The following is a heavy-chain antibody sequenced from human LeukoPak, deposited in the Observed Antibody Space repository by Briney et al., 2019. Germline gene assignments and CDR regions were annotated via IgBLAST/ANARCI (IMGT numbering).Heavy chain of an antibody. D-gene: IGHD2-15*01. Sequence: GGSLRLSCTASGFTFSNHAMTWVRQAPGKGLEWVSSMSSGGTYIYYADSVRGRFTISRDNAKNSLYLVMNSLRAEDTATYYCARDRPTGASRVFVVQWGQGTLVIVSS. CDR2: MSSGGTYI. V-gene: IGHV3-21*01. J-gene: IGHJ4*02. CDR3: ARDRPTGASRVFVVQ. CDR1: GFTFSNHA.